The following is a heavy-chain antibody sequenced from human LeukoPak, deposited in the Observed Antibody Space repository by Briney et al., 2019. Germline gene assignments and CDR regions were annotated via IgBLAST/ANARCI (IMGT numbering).Heavy chain of an antibody. CDR2: INPNSGGT. J-gene: IGHJ4*02. Sequence: GSVKVSCKASGYTFTGYYMHWVRQAPGQGLEWMGWINPNSGGTNYAQKFQGRVTMTRDTSISTAYMELSRLRSDDTAVYYCARDLFAWIKSYGYYFDYWGQGTLVTVSS. V-gene: IGHV1-2*02. D-gene: IGHD3-10*01. CDR3: ARDLFAWIKSYGYYFDY. CDR1: GYTFTGYY.